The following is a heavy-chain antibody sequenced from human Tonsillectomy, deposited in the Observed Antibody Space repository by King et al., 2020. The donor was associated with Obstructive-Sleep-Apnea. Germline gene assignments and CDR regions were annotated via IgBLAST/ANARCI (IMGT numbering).Heavy chain of an antibody. CDR3: ARGEVGAATNYYYYDLDV. Sequence: VQLQQWGAGLLKPSETLSLTCAVYGGSFSGYYWTWIRQPPGKGLEGMGEVNHGGSTNYNPSLKCRVTISVDTSRNQFSLKVSPVTAADTAVYYCARGEVGAATNYYYYDLDVWGQGTTVTVSS. CDR1: GGSFSGYY. V-gene: IGHV4-34*01. J-gene: IGHJ6*02. CDR2: VNHGGST. D-gene: IGHD1-26*01.